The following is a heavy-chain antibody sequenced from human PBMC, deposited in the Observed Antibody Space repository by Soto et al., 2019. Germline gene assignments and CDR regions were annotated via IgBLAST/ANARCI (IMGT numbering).Heavy chain of an antibody. CDR3: AREIFGVIISGGRDAFDI. Sequence: QVQLVQSGAEVKKPGSSVKVSCKASGGTSSTYVISWGGQAPGQGLGGRGGIIPIFGTAKYAQKFQGRVTITADESTSTAYMELSSLRSEDTAVYYCAREIFGVIISGGRDAFDIWGQGTMVTVSS. CDR1: GGTSSTYV. CDR2: IIPIFGTA. V-gene: IGHV1-69*01. D-gene: IGHD3-3*01. J-gene: IGHJ3*02.